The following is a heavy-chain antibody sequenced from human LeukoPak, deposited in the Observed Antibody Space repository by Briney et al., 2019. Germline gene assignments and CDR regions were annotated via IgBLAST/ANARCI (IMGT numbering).Heavy chain of an antibody. J-gene: IGHJ4*02. Sequence: GGSLRLSCAASGFTFSSYTLNWVRQAPGKGLEWISHIDTSSSTIWYADSVRGRFTISRDNAKNSLYLQMISLRAEDKAVYYCVRDRAYAFDYWGQGTLVTVSS. CDR1: GFTFSSYT. CDR3: VRDRAYAFDY. V-gene: IGHV3-48*04. CDR2: IDTSSSTI. D-gene: IGHD4-17*01.